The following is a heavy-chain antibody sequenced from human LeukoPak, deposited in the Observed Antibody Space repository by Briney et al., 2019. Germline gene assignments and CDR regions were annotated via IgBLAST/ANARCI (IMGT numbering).Heavy chain of an antibody. CDR1: GFTFSSYA. V-gene: IGHV3-30-3*01. D-gene: IGHD1-26*01. CDR2: ISYDGSNK. J-gene: IGHJ4*02. Sequence: GSLRLSCAASGFTFSSYAMHWVRQAPGKGLEWVTVISYDGSNKYYADSVKGRFTISRDNSKNTLYLQMNSLRAEDTAVYYCAREVSGSYGYWGQGTLVTVSS. CDR3: AREVSGSYGY.